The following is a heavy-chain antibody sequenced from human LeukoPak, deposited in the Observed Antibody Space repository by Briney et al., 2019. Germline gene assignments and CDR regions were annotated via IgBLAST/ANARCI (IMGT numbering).Heavy chain of an antibody. J-gene: IGHJ4*02. CDR1: GGSISSYY. V-gene: IGHV4-59*01. CDR2: IYYSGST. Sequence: SETLSLTCTVSGGSISSYYWIWIRQPPGKGLEWIGYIYYSGSTNYNPSLKSRVTISVDTSKNQFSLKLSSVTAADTAVYYCARVTAVAAYYFDYWGQGTLVTVSS. CDR3: ARVTAVAAYYFDY. D-gene: IGHD6-19*01.